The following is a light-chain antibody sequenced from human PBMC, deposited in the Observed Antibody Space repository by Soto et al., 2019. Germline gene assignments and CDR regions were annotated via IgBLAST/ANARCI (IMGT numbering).Light chain of an antibody. Sequence: EIVLTQSPGTLSLSPGERAALSCRASQSVSSSRLAWYRQKPGQSPRLLIYGASSRATGIPDRFSGSGSGTDFTLTISRLEPEDFAVYFCQQYVTAPRTFGQGTKVDIK. V-gene: IGKV3-20*01. CDR2: GAS. J-gene: IGKJ1*01. CDR3: QQYVTAPRT. CDR1: QSVSSSR.